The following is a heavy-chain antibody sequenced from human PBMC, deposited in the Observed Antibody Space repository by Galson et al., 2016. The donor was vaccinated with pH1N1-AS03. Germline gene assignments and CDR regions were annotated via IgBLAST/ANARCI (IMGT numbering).Heavy chain of an antibody. J-gene: IGHJ4*02. CDR3: AKDLHFYDSYYLDY. V-gene: IGHV3-30*18. CDR1: GFTFNRHA. D-gene: IGHD2/OR15-2a*01. CDR2: MSYDGSTK. Sequence: SLRLSCAASGFTFNRHAMHWVRQAPGKGLEWVAIMSYDGSTKYYPDSVRARFTISRDNSKKTLYLHMSSLRAEDTAVYYCAKDLHFYDSYYLDYWGRGTLVIVSS.